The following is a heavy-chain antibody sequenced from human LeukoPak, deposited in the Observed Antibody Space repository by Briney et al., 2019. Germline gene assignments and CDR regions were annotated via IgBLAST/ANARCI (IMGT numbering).Heavy chain of an antibody. D-gene: IGHD4-17*01. CDR1: GGSISSYY. V-gene: IGHV4-59*01. Sequence: SETLSLTCTVSGGSISSYYWSWIRQPPGKGLEWIGYIYYSGSTNYNPSLKSRVTISVDTSKNQFSLKLSSVTAADTAVYYCARGGDDYGDYPFDYWGQGTLVTASS. J-gene: IGHJ4*02. CDR2: IYYSGST. CDR3: ARGGDDYGDYPFDY.